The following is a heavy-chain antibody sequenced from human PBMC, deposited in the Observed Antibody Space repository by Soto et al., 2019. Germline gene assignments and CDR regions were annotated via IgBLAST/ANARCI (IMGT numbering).Heavy chain of an antibody. CDR3: ARHDYGDYEGRGSFDI. CDR2: IYYSGST. J-gene: IGHJ3*02. CDR1: GGSISSSSYY. Sequence: QLQLQESGPGLVKPSETLSLTCTVSGGSISSSSYYWGWIRQPPGKGLEWIGGIYYSGSTYYTPSLKSRVTISVDTSRNQFSLKLSSVTAADMAVYYCARHDYGDYEGRGSFDIWGQGTMVTVSS. D-gene: IGHD4-17*01. V-gene: IGHV4-39*01.